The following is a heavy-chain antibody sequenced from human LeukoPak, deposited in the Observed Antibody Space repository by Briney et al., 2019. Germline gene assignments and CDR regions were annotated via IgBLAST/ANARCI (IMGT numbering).Heavy chain of an antibody. V-gene: IGHV3-30*18. CDR2: ISYDGGLK. CDR3: AKEGSGSSSPSYYYGMNV. CDR1: GFTFSTYG. J-gene: IGHJ6*02. D-gene: IGHD6-6*01. Sequence: PGGSLRLSCAASGFTFSTYGMHWVRQAPGKGLEWVAVISYDGGLKYYSDSVKGRFTISRDNSKNTLSLQMNSLRAENTAVYYCAKEGSGSSSPSYYYGMNVWGQGTTVTVSS.